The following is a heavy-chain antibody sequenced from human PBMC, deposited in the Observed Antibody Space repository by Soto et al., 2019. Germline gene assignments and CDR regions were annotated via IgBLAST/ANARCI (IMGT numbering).Heavy chain of an antibody. D-gene: IGHD3-10*01. Sequence: QVHLVQSGAEVKNPGASVKVSCKGSGYDFTTYGITWVRQAPGQGLEWMAWISAHNGNTNYAPNLQGRVTVTRVTSTSTAYIELRSLRSDDTAVYYCARGRYGEYWGQGALVTVSS. V-gene: IGHV1-18*01. CDR1: GYDFTTYG. CDR2: ISAHNGNT. J-gene: IGHJ4*02. CDR3: ARGRYGEY.